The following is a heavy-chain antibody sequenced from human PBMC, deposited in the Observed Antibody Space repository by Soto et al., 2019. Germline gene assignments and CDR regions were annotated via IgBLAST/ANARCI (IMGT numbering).Heavy chain of an antibody. CDR2: INHSGST. CDR1: GGSFSGYY. J-gene: IGHJ5*02. D-gene: IGHD2-2*01. V-gene: IGHV4-34*01. Sequence: SETLSLTCAVYGGSFSGYYWCWIRQPPGKGLEWIGEINHSGSTNYNPSLKSRVTISVDTSKNQFSLKLSPVTAADTAVYYCARGRRYCSSTSCKTGYYFDKKNWFDPRGQGTLGTVSS. CDR3: ARGRRYCSSTSCKTGYYFDKKNWFDP.